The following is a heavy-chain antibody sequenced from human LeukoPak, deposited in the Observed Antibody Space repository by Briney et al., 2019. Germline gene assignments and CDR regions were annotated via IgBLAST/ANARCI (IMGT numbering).Heavy chain of an antibody. J-gene: IGHJ3*02. D-gene: IGHD7-27*01. CDR1: GFIFSSYW. CDR2: IKTDGSST. V-gene: IGHV3-74*01. CDR3: AREGETWGILI. Sequence: GGSLRLSCAASGFIFSSYWMHWVRQVPGKGLAWVSRIKTDGSSTHYADSVKGRFTISRDNAKNTLFLQMNSLRDDDTAMYYCAREGETWGILIWGQGTMVTVSS.